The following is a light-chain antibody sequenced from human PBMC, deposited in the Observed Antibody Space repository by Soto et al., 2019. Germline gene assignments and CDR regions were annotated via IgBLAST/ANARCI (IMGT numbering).Light chain of an antibody. Sequence: QSVLTQAPSASGTPGQRVTISCSGSSSNIGSNHVYWYQFLPGTAPKLLIYRNNERPSGVPDRFSGSKSGTSASLAISGLRSDDESDYYCATWDATLRGPVFGGGTKLTVL. CDR3: ATWDATLRGPV. J-gene: IGLJ2*01. V-gene: IGLV1-47*01. CDR1: SSNIGSNH. CDR2: RNN.